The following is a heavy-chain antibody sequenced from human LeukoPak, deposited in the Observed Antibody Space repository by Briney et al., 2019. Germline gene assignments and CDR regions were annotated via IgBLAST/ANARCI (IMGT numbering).Heavy chain of an antibody. V-gene: IGHV4-4*07. CDR2: IYTSGST. J-gene: IGHJ5*02. CDR3: ARATSSFGTWPFDP. D-gene: IGHD6-6*01. CDR1: GDSINGYF. Sequence: SETLSLTCTVSGDSINGYFWSWIRQPAGKGLEWIGRIYTSGSTNYNPSLKSRVTMSVDTSKNQFSLKLSSVTAADTAVYYCARATSSFGTWPFDPWGQGTLVTVSS.